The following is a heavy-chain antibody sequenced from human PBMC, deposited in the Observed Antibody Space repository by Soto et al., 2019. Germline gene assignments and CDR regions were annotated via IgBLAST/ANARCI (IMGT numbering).Heavy chain of an antibody. J-gene: IGHJ4*02. CDR1: GGSISSSNW. V-gene: IGHV4-4*02. D-gene: IGHD5-18*01. Sequence: SETLSLTCAVSGGSISSSNWWSWVRQPPGKGLEWIGEIYHSGSTNYNPSLKSRVTISVDKSKNQFSLKLSSVTAADTAVYYCAILSGYSYGYSTVLDYWGQGTLVTVSS. CDR3: AILSGYSYGYSTVLDY. CDR2: IYHSGST.